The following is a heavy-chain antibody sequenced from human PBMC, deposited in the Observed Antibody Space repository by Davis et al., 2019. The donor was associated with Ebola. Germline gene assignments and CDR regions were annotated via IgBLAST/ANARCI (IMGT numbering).Heavy chain of an antibody. D-gene: IGHD2/OR15-2a*01. J-gene: IGHJ4*02. V-gene: IGHV3-23*01. Sequence: PGGSLRLSCAPSGFIFSKWGMTWVRQTAGKGLECVAAISMRGDSTDYADSVKGRFTISRDNAKNSLFLQLNSLRADDTAVYYCARGQNVFRHWGQGTPVTVSS. CDR3: ARGQNVFRH. CDR1: GFIFSKWG. CDR2: ISMRGDST.